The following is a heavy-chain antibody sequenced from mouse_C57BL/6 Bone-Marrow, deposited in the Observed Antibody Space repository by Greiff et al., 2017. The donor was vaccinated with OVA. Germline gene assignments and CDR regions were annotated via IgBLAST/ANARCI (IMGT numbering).Heavy chain of an antibody. Sequence: VQLQQSGAELVRPGTSVKLSCKASGYAFTNYLIEWVKQRPGQGLEWIGVINPGSGGTDYTEKFQGKATLTADKSSSTAYMQLSSLTSEDSAVYFCASSDSSGYVGCAYWGQGTLVTVAA. CDR3: ASSDSSGYVGCAY. J-gene: IGHJ3*01. CDR1: GYAFTNYL. D-gene: IGHD3-2*02. V-gene: IGHV1-54*01. CDR2: INPGSGGT.